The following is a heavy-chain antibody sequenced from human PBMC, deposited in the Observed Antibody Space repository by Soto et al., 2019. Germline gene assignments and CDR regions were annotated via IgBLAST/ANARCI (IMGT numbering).Heavy chain of an antibody. J-gene: IGHJ4*02. CDR2: MYYSGGS. D-gene: IGHD3-16*01. CDR1: GASMNNYY. Sequence: QVQLQEWGPGLVKPSETLSLTCTVSGASMNNYYGCWVRQPPGKELEWIGYMYYSGGSNSNPSLKGRVTISVDTSKKQISLKLTSVTAADTAVYYCVRSGHAFGGVMWGQGTLVTVSS. V-gene: IGHV4-59*01. CDR3: VRSGHAFGGVM.